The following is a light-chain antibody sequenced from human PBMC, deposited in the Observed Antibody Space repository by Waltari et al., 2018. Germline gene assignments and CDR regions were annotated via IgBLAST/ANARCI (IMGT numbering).Light chain of an antibody. J-gene: IGLJ2*01. CDR3: SSYTSSGVV. CDR1: GSDVGGYDY. V-gene: IGLV2-14*01. Sequence: QSALTQPASVSGSPGQAIIISCTGTGSDVGGYDYVSWYQQYPGKAPRLIIYDVYNRPSVVSIRFSGSKSDNTASLTISGLQAEDESVYYCSSYTSSGVVFGGGTKLTVL. CDR2: DVY.